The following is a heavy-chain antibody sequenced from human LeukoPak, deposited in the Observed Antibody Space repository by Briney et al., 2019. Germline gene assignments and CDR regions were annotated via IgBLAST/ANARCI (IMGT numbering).Heavy chain of an antibody. J-gene: IGHJ4*02. V-gene: IGHV3-23*01. D-gene: IGHD3-10*01. CDR1: GGSFSGYY. Sequence: ETLFLTCAVYGGSFSGYYWSWVRQAPGKGLEWVSAISGSGGSTYYADSVKGRFTISRDNSKNTLYLQMNSLRAEDTAVYYCAKGAPGASYYYGSGSYCDWGQGTLVTVSS. CDR3: AKGAPGASYYYGSGSYCD. CDR2: ISGSGGST.